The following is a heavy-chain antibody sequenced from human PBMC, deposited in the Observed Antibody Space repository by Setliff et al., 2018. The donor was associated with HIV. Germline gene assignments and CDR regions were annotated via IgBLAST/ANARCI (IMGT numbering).Heavy chain of an antibody. CDR1: GYAFTSYG. V-gene: IGHV1-18*01. CDR2: ISAYNGNT. J-gene: IGHJ4*02. CDR3: ASQYYYDSSGYYY. D-gene: IGHD3-22*01. Sequence: ASVKVSCKASGYAFTSYGISWVRQAPGQGLEWMGWISAYNGNTNYAQKLQVRVTMTTDTSTSTAYMELRSLRSDDTAVYYCASQYYYDSSGYYYWGQGTLVTVSS.